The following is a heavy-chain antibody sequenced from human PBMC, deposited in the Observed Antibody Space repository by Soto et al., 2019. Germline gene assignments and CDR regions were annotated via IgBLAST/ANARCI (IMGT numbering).Heavy chain of an antibody. CDR2: ISRSSRNI. J-gene: IGHJ6*02. Sequence: EVQLVGSGGGLVKPGGSLRLSCTDSGVTFSNYTMNWVRQAPGKGLEWVSSISRSSRNIYYADSVKGRFTISRDNAKNAVYLQMNSLRDEETAVYDCARDLNGAGTNSFYYYGMDVWGQGTTVTVSS. V-gene: IGHV3-21*01. CDR3: ARDLNGAGTNSFYYYGMDV. CDR1: GVTFSNYT. D-gene: IGHD6-13*01.